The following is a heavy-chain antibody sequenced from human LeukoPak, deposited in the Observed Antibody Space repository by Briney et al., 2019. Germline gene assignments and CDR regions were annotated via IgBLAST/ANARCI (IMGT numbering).Heavy chain of an antibody. D-gene: IGHD6-19*01. CDR3: ARRKRWRAAPSYYLDY. Sequence: SQTLSLTCTVSGGSISSYYWSWIRQPPGKGLEWIGYIYYSGSTNYNPSLKSRVTISVDTSKNQFSLKLSSVTAADTAVYYCARRKRWRAAPSYYLDYWGQGTLVTVSS. CDR2: IYYSGST. CDR1: GGSISSYY. J-gene: IGHJ4*02. V-gene: IGHV4-59*01.